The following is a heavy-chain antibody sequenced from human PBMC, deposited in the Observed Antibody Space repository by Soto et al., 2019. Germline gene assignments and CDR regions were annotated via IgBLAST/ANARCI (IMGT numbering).Heavy chain of an antibody. D-gene: IGHD3-22*01. CDR3: ARGSGYYYWDDY. CDR1: VYTFNSYA. V-gene: IGHV1-3*01. J-gene: IGHJ4*02. CDR2: INAGNGNT. Sequence: GASVKVSCKASVYTFNSYAIHWVRQAHGQRLEWMGWINAGNGNTKYSQKFQGRVTITRDTSASTAYMELSSLRSEDTAVYYCARGSGYYYWDDYWGQGTLVTAPQ.